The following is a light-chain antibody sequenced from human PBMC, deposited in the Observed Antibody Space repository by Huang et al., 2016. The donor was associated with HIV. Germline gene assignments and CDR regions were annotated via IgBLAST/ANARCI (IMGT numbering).Light chain of an antibody. J-gene: IGKJ4*01. CDR2: WAS. CDR1: QSVLYSSNNRNY. V-gene: IGKV4-1*01. CDR3: QQYYSTLT. Sequence: DIVMTQSPDSLAVSLGERATINCKSSQSVLYSSNNRNYLAWYQQKPGQHPKLLIYWASTRESGVPDRLSGSGSGTDFTLTISSLQAEDVAVYDCQQYYSTLTFGGGTKVEIK.